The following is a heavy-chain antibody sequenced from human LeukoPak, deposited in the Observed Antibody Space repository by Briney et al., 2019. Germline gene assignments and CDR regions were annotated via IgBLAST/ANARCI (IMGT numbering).Heavy chain of an antibody. D-gene: IGHD2-2*02. V-gene: IGHV4-59*12. J-gene: IGHJ5*02. CDR2: IFYSGST. Sequence: SETLSLTCTVSGGSSSSYYWSWIRQPPGKGLEWIGYIFYSGSTNYNPSLKSRVTISVDTSKNQFSLKLTSVTAADTAVYYCARPLRCSGNNCYMDNWFDPWGQGSLVTVSS. CDR3: ARPLRCSGNNCYMDNWFDP. CDR1: GGSSSSYY.